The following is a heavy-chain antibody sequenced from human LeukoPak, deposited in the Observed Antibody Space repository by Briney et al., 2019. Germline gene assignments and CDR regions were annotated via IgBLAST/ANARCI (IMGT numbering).Heavy chain of an antibody. J-gene: IGHJ4*02. D-gene: IGHD5-24*01. Sequence: SETLSLTCAVYGGSFSGYYWSWIRQPPGKGLEWIGEINHSGSTNYNPSLKSRVTISVDTSKNQLSLKLSSVTAADTAVYYCARPRWLGYYFDYWGQGTLVTVSS. V-gene: IGHV4-34*01. CDR1: GGSFSGYY. CDR2: INHSGST. CDR3: ARPRWLGYYFDY.